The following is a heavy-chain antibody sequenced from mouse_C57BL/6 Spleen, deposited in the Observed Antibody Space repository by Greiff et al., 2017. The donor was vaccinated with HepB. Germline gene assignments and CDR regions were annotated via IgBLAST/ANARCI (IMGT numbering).Heavy chain of an antibody. CDR3: ARPGDYDWYFDV. CDR1: GFTFSDYG. Sequence: DVKLVESGGGLVKPGGSLKLSCAASGFTFSDYGMHWVRQAPEKGLEWVAYISSGSSTIYYADTVKGRFTISRDNAKNTLFLQMTSLRSEDTAMYYCARPGDYDWYFDVWGTGTTVTVSS. D-gene: IGHD2-4*01. CDR2: ISSGSSTI. V-gene: IGHV5-17*01. J-gene: IGHJ1*03.